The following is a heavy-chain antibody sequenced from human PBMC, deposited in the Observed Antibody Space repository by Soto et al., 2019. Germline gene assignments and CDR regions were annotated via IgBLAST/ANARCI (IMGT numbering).Heavy chain of an antibody. D-gene: IGHD6-19*01. CDR2: IKQDGSEK. Sequence: EVQLVESGGGLVQPGGSLRLSCAASGFTFSSYWMSWVRQAPGKGLEWVANIKQDGSEKYYVDSVKGRFTISRDNAKNXLYQQMDSLSAEDTAVYYCARGVSGWYDGRYYFDYWGQGTLVIVSS. J-gene: IGHJ4*02. V-gene: IGHV3-7*04. CDR3: ARGVSGWYDGRYYFDY. CDR1: GFTFSSYW.